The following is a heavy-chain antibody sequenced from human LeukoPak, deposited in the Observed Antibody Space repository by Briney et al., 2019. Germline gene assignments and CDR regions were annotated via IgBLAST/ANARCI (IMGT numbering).Heavy chain of an antibody. V-gene: IGHV4-34*01. J-gene: IGHJ4*02. D-gene: IGHD1-26*01. CDR1: GVSFSGYY. Sequence: SETLSLTCAVYGVSFSGYYWSWIRQPPGKGLEWIGEINHSGSTNYNPSLKSRVTISVDTSKNQFSLKLSSVTAADTAVYYCARAVRGSYRPFDYWGQGTLVTVSS. CDR3: ARAVRGSYRPFDY. CDR2: INHSGST.